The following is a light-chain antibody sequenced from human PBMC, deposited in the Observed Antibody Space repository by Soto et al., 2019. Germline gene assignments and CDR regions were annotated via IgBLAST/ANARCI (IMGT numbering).Light chain of an antibody. CDR1: SSDVGGYNY. CDR3: NSYTSTSTSYV. J-gene: IGLJ1*01. Sequence: QSALTQPASVSGSPGQSITISCTGTSSDVGGYNYVSWYQHNPGKAPKLMIYDVSNRPSGVSNRFSGSKSGNTASLTISGLQAEDEADYYFNSYTSTSTSYVFGTGTKLTVL. V-gene: IGLV2-14*03. CDR2: DVS.